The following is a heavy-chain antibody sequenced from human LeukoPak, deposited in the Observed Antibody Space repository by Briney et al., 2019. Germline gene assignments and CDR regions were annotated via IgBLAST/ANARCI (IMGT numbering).Heavy chain of an antibody. D-gene: IGHD3-22*01. CDR1: GGTYSSYA. Sequence: ASVKVSCKASGGTYSSYAISWVRQAPGQGLEWMGWINPNSGGTNYAQKFQGRVTMTRDTSISTAYMELSRLRSDDTAVYYCARPSYYYDSRDAFDIWGQGTMVTVSS. V-gene: IGHV1-2*02. J-gene: IGHJ3*02. CDR3: ARPSYYYDSRDAFDI. CDR2: INPNSGGT.